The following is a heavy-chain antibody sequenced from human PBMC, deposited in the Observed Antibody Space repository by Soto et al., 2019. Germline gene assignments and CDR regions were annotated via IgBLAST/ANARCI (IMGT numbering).Heavy chain of an antibody. CDR1: GGTFSSYA. CDR2: IIPIFGTA. Sequence: ASVKVSCKASGGTFSSYAISWVRQAPGQGLEWMGGIIPIFGTANYAQKFQGRVTITADESTSTAYMELSSLRSEDTAVYYCLSSGWYDFDYWGQGTLVTVSS. CDR3: LSSGWYDFDY. V-gene: IGHV1-69*13. D-gene: IGHD6-19*01. J-gene: IGHJ4*02.